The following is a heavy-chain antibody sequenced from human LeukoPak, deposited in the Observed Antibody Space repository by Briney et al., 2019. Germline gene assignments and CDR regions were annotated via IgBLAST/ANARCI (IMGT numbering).Heavy chain of an antibody. J-gene: IGHJ5*02. CDR3: ARGLTYYYDSSGYRNWFDP. V-gene: IGHV4-34*01. Sequence: PSETLSLXCXXXXXXFSGXYWSWIRQPPGKGLEWIGEINHSGSTNYNPSLKSRVTISVDTSKNQFSLKLSSVTAADTAVYYCARGLTYYYDSSGYRNWFDPRGQGTLVTVSS. CDR2: INHSGST. CDR1: XXXFSGXY. D-gene: IGHD3-22*01.